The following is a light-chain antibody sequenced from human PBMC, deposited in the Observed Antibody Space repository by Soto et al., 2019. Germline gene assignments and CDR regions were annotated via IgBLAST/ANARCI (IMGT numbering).Light chain of an antibody. J-gene: IGKJ4*01. CDR2: GAS. V-gene: IGKV3-20*01. CDR3: RQYGRSLEFA. CDR1: QTVSSNF. Sequence: TVLTQSPGTLSLSPGERATLSCRPSQTVSSNFLAWYQEKPGQGPRLLIYGASTRATGIPDRFSGSGSGTDFTLTISRLDPEDFAVYYCRQYGRSLEFAVGGGTKV.